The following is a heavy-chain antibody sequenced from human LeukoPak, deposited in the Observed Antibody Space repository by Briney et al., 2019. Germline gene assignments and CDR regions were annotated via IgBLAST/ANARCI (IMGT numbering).Heavy chain of an antibody. D-gene: IGHD3-9*01. V-gene: IGHV4-39*07. Sequence: PSETLSLTCTVSGGSISSSSYYWGWIRQPPGKGLEWIGSIYYSGSTYYNPSLKSRVTISVDTSKNQFSLKLSSVTAADTAMYYCARGCYYDILTGYYPLYNWFDPWGQGTLVTVSS. CDR3: ARGCYYDILTGYYPLYNWFDP. J-gene: IGHJ5*02. CDR1: GGSISSSSYY. CDR2: IYYSGST.